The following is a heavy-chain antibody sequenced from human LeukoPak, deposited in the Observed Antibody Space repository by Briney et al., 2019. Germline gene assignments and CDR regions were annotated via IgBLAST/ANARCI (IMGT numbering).Heavy chain of an antibody. D-gene: IGHD3-3*01. J-gene: IGHJ4*02. V-gene: IGHV4-4*07. CDR1: GGSISSYY. Sequence: SETLSLTCTVSGGSISSYYWSWIRLPAGKGLEWIGRIYTSESTNYNPSLKSRVTMSVDTSKNQFSLKLSSVTAADTAVYYCARGNVWSGPFDYWGQGTLVTVSS. CDR2: IYTSEST. CDR3: ARGNVWSGPFDY.